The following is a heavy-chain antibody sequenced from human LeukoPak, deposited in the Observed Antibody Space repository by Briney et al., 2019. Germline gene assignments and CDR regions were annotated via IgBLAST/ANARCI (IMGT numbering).Heavy chain of an antibody. Sequence: SETLSLTCAVSGGSISSGGYSWSWIRQPAGQGLEWIGRIYTSGSTNYNPSLKSRVTMSVDTSKNQFSLKLSSVTAADTAVYYCARRSYYFDYWGQGTLVTVSS. V-gene: IGHV4-61*02. CDR1: GGSISSGGYS. D-gene: IGHD1-26*01. CDR3: ARRSYYFDY. CDR2: IYTSGST. J-gene: IGHJ4*02.